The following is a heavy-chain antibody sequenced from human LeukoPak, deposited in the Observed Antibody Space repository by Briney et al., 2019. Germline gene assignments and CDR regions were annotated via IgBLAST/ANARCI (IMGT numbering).Heavy chain of an antibody. D-gene: IGHD1-1*01. CDR1: GGSISSYY. Sequence: SETLSLTCTVSGGSISSYYWSWIRQPPGKGLEWIGYIYYSGSANYNPSLKSRVTISVDTSKNQFSLKLSSVTAADTAVYYCARRATTGAPYYFDYWGQGTLVTVSS. CDR3: ARRATTGAPYYFDY. J-gene: IGHJ4*02. CDR2: IYYSGSA. V-gene: IGHV4-59*08.